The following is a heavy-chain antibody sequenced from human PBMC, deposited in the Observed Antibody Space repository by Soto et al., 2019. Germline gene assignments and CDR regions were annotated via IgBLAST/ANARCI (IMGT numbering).Heavy chain of an antibody. V-gene: IGHV5-51*01. CDR1: GYSLTSYW. CDR3: AIHYYPYSKLKDYFFYGLDV. J-gene: IGHJ6*02. Sequence: GESLKISCKGSGYSLTSYWIGWVRQMPGKGLEWMGVIYPDDSETRYSPSFQGQVTISADKSISTAYLQWSSLKASDTAMYYCAIHYYPYSKLKDYFFYGLDVWGQGTTVTVSS. CDR2: IYPDDSET. D-gene: IGHD3-22*01.